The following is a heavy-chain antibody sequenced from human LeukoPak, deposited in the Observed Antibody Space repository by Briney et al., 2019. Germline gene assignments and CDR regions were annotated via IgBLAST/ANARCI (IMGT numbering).Heavy chain of an antibody. J-gene: IGHJ5*02. D-gene: IGHD3-9*01. CDR3: ARGGGTDYDILTGYYRYNWYDP. Sequence: PSETLSLTCTVSGGSISSYYWSWIRQPAGKGLEWVGRIYTSGSTNYNPSLKSRVTMSVDTSKNQFSLKLSSVTAADTAVYYCARGGGTDYDILTGYYRYNWYDPWGQGTLVTVSS. CDR1: GGSISSYY. V-gene: IGHV4-4*07. CDR2: IYTSGST.